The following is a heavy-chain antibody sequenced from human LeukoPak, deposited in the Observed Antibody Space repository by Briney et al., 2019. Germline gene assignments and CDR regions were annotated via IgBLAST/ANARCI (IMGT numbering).Heavy chain of an antibody. CDR1: GYTFTSYG. CDR2: ISAYNGNT. CDR3: AREGIAAAGSYYYYGMDV. Sequence: ASVKVSCKASGYTFTSYGISWVRQAPGQGLEWMGWISAYNGNTNYAQKFQGRVTITADKSTSTAYMELSSLRSEDTAVYYCAREGIAAAGSYYYYGMDVWGQGTTVTVSS. J-gene: IGHJ6*02. V-gene: IGHV1-18*01. D-gene: IGHD6-13*01.